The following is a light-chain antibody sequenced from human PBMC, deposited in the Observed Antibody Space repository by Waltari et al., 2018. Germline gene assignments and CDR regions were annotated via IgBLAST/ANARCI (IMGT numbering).Light chain of an antibody. CDR3: QHRSSWPPEVS. CDR1: QSLSSS. J-gene: IGKJ5*01. CDR2: DTS. V-gene: IGKV3-11*01. Sequence: EIVLTQSPATLSLSPGSGATHSCRAIQSLSSSLAWYQQKPGQSPRLLIYDTSNRATGIPARFSGRGSGTDFTLTISSLEADDFALYYCQHRSSWPPEVSFGQGTRLEIK.